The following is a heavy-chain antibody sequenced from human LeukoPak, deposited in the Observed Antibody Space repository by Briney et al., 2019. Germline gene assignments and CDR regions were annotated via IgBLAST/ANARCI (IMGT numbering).Heavy chain of an antibody. J-gene: IGHJ4*02. V-gene: IGHV4-34*01. Sequence: PSETLSLTCAVYGGSFSGYYWSWIRQPPGKGLEWIGEINHSGSTNYNPSLKSRVTISVDTSKNQFSLKLSSVTAADTAVYYCARQHCSSTSCHLDYWGQGTLVTVSS. CDR1: GGSFSGYY. D-gene: IGHD2-2*01. CDR2: INHSGST. CDR3: ARQHCSSTSCHLDY.